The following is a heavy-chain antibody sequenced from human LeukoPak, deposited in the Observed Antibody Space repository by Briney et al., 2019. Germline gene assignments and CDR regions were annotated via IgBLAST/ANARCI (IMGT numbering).Heavy chain of an antibody. CDR1: GFTFSSYA. CDR3: ARDGVAADGYFDY. Sequence: GRSLRLSCAASGFTFSSYAMHWVRQAPGEGLEWVAVISYDGSNKYYADSVKGRFTISRDNSKNTLYLQMNSLRAEDTAVYYCARDGVAADGYFDYWGQGTLVTVSS. V-gene: IGHV3-30*01. CDR2: ISYDGSNK. J-gene: IGHJ4*02. D-gene: IGHD6-13*01.